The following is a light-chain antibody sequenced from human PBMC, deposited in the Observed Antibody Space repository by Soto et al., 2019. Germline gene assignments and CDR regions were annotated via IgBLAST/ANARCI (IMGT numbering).Light chain of an antibody. CDR1: NSNIGSNA. V-gene: IGLV1-44*01. CDR3: GTWDSSLTNGRAV. J-gene: IGLJ3*02. Sequence: QSVLTQPPSVSGTPGQRVIISCSGSNSNIGSNAVHWYQQLPGAAPKLLIDDDNQRPSGVPDRFSGSKSGTSASLAISGLRSEDEADYYCGTWDSSLTNGRAVFGGGTKVTVL. CDR2: DDN.